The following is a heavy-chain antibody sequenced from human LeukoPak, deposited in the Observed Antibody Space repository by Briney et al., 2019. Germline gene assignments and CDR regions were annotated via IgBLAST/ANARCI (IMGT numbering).Heavy chain of an antibody. CDR2: TYYSGST. J-gene: IGHJ4*02. CDR1: GGSISSSSYY. Sequence: SQTLSLTCTVSGGSISSSSYYWGWIRQPPGKGLEWIGSTYYSGSTYYNPSLKSRVTISVDTSKNQFSLKLSSVTAADTAVYYCATQYYDILTGYYATIDYWGQGTLVTVSS. V-gene: IGHV4-39*01. D-gene: IGHD3-9*01. CDR3: ATQYYDILTGYYATIDY.